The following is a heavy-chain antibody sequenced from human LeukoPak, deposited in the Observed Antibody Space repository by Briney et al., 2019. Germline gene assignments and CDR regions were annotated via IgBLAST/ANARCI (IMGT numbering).Heavy chain of an antibody. J-gene: IGHJ3*02. Sequence: GASVKVSCKASGYTFTSYGISWVRQAPGQGLEWMGWISAYNGNTNYAQKLQGRVTMTTDTSTSTAYMELRSLRSDDTAVYYCARAIHGQWLEVDAFDIWGQGAMVTVSS. CDR2: ISAYNGNT. CDR1: GYTFTSYG. D-gene: IGHD6-19*01. CDR3: ARAIHGQWLEVDAFDI. V-gene: IGHV1-18*01.